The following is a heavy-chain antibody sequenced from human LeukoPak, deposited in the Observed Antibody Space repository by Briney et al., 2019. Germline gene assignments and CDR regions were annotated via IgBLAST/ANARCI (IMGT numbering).Heavy chain of an antibody. J-gene: IGHJ6*03. V-gene: IGHV3-30*02. CDR2: IRYDGSNK. CDR1: GFTFSSYG. D-gene: IGHD3-10*01. CDR3: AKEPYGSGETLTYYYYYYMDV. Sequence: GGSLRLSCAASGFTFSSYGMHWVRQAPGKGLEWVAFIRYDGSNKYYADSVKGRFTISRDNSKNTLYLQMNSLRAEDTAVYYCAKEPYGSGETLTYYYYYYMDVWGEGTTVTISS.